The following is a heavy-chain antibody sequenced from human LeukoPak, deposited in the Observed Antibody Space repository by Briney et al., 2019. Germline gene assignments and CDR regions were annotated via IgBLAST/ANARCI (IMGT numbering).Heavy chain of an antibody. V-gene: IGHV4-61*01. J-gene: IGHJ4*02. CDR3: AREETVEMATIH. CDR2: IYYSGST. D-gene: IGHD5-24*01. Sequence: SETLSLTCTVSGGSISSSYYWSWIRQPPGKGLEWIGYIYYSGSTNYNPSLKSRVTISVDTSKNQFSLKLSSVTAADTAVYYCAREETVEMATIHWGQGTLVTVSS. CDR1: GGSISSSYY.